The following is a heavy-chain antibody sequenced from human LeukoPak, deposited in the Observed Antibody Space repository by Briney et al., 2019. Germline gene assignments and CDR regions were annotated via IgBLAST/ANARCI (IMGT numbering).Heavy chain of an antibody. D-gene: IGHD3-10*01. Sequence: SETLSLTCAVYGGSFSGYYWSWIRQPPGKGLEWIGEINHSGSTNYNPSLKSRVTISVDTSKNQFSLKLSSVTAADTAVYYCARGPNYYGSGGYPQNGDYWGQGTLVTVSS. CDR3: ARGPNYYGSGGYPQNGDY. V-gene: IGHV4-34*01. CDR1: GGSFSGYY. CDR2: INHSGST. J-gene: IGHJ4*02.